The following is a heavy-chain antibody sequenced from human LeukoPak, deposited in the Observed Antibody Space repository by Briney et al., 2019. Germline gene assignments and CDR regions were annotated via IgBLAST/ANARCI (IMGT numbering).Heavy chain of an antibody. Sequence: QTGGSLRLSCAASGFTFSSYGMHWVRQAPGKGLEWVAFIRYDGSNKYYADSVKGRFTISRDNSKNTLYLQMNSLRAEDTAVYYCARDRKGGSGWTFFDLWGQGTLVTVSS. J-gene: IGHJ4*02. CDR2: IRYDGSNK. CDR1: GFTFSSYG. V-gene: IGHV3-30*02. CDR3: ARDRKGGSGWTFFDL. D-gene: IGHD6-19*01.